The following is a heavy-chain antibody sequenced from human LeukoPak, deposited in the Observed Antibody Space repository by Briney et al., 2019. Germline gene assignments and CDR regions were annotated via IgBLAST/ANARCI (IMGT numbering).Heavy chain of an antibody. CDR2: ITSSSGYI. D-gene: IGHD2-2*01. CDR1: GFTFSDYT. CDR3: ARDSVVPGDY. V-gene: IGHV3-21*01. Sequence: GGSLRLSCAASGFTFSDYTMNWVRQAPGKGREWVSYITSSSGYIYYADSVKGRFTISRDNAKNSLYLQMNSLRAEDTAVYYCARDSVVPGDYWGQGTLVTVSS. J-gene: IGHJ4*02.